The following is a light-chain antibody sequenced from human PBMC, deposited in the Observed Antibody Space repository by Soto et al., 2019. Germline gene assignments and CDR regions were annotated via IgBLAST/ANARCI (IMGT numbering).Light chain of an antibody. CDR3: QQRYSWPLT. CDR2: DSS. V-gene: IGKV3-11*01. Sequence: EIVLTQSPATLSLSPGGRANLSCRVSQNINIYLAWYQQKLGQAPRLLIYDSSIRATGIPARFSGSGSGTDFTLTISSLEPEDFGVYYCQQRYSWPLTFGGGTKVDIK. CDR1: QNINIY. J-gene: IGKJ4*01.